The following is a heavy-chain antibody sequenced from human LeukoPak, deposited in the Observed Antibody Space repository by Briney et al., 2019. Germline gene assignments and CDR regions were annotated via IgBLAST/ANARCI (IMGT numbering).Heavy chain of an antibody. D-gene: IGHD6-13*01. J-gene: IGHJ4*02. CDR2: ITSSSSSTI. V-gene: IGHV3-48*01. CDR3: ARSGYSSSLLDY. CDR1: GFTFSSYT. Sequence: GGSLRLSCAASGFTFSSYTMNWVRQAPGKGLEWVSSITSSSSSTIYYADSVKGRFTISRDNAKNSLYLQMNSLRAEGTAVYHCARSGYSSSLLDYWGQGTLVTVSS.